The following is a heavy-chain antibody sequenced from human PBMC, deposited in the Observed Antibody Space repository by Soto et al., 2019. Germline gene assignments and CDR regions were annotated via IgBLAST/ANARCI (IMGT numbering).Heavy chain of an antibody. CDR1: GGTFSNFV. J-gene: IGHJ3*02. V-gene: IGHV1-69*13. CDR3: AKERVFSYGPTAFEI. Sequence: SVKVSCKASGGTFSNFVISWVRQAPGQGLEWMGGNIPIFGTANYAQKFQGRVTIIADESTGTTYMELTSLRSEDTAVYYCAKERVFSYGPTAFEIWGQGTVVTVSS. CDR2: NIPIFGTA. D-gene: IGHD5-18*01.